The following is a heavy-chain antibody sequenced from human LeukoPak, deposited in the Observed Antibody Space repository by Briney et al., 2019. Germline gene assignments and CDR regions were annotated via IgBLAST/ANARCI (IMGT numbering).Heavy chain of an antibody. CDR2: INHSGFT. Sequence: PSETLSLTCAVYVEPFSNYFWSWIRQSPGKGLEWIGEINHSGFTNYNSSLTSRVTMSVDTSKNQFSLNLTSVTAADTAMYYCARGLGQYDYWGQGTLVTVSS. J-gene: IGHJ4*02. CDR1: VEPFSNYF. V-gene: IGHV4-34*01. D-gene: IGHD5-24*01. CDR3: ARGLGQYDY.